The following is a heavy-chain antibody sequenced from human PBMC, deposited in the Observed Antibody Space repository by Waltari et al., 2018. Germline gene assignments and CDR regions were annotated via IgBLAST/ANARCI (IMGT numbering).Heavy chain of an antibody. CDR3: ATLPTMVRGVAIDY. D-gene: IGHD3-10*01. J-gene: IGHJ4*02. Sequence: EVQLVESGGGLVQPGGSLRLSCAASGFTFSSYEMNWVRQAPGKGVEGVSYSSSSGSTIYYADSVKGRFTISRDNAKNSLYLQMNSLRAEDTAVYYCATLPTMVRGVAIDYWGQGTLVTVSS. CDR1: GFTFSSYE. CDR2: SSSSGSTI. V-gene: IGHV3-48*03.